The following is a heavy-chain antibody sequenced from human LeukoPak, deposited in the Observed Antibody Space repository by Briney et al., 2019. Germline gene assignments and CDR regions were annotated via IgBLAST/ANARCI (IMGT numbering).Heavy chain of an antibody. CDR2: ISDSGGST. CDR1: GFTFSTYA. Sequence: SGGSLRLSCAASGFTFSTYAMTWVRQAPGKGLEWVSGISDSGGSTYYADSVKGRFAISRDNSKNTLSLQMNSLRAEDTAVYYCAKTGSVGMIANSLDYWGQGTLVTVSS. J-gene: IGHJ4*02. CDR3: AKTGSVGMIANSLDY. V-gene: IGHV3-23*01. D-gene: IGHD3-22*01.